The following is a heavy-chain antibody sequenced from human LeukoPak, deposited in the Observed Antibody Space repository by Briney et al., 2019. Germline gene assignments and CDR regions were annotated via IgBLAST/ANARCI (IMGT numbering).Heavy chain of an antibody. J-gene: IGHJ4*02. D-gene: IGHD4-17*01. CDR1: GFTFSSYA. V-gene: IGHV3-30*04. CDR3: AAGREGAVTRILEY. CDR2: ISYDGSRK. Sequence: GGSLRLSCAASGFTFSSYAMHWVRQAPGKGLEWVALISYDGSRKYFADSVKGRFTISRDNSKNTLYLQMDSLSAEDTAVYYCAAGREGAVTRILEYWGQGTLVTVSS.